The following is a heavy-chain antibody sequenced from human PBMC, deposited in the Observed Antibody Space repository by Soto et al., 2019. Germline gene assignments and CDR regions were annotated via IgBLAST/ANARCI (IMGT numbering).Heavy chain of an antibody. CDR3: ARTYYYDSSGYYYFDY. D-gene: IGHD3-22*01. CDR1: GYTFTSYG. V-gene: IGHV1-18*04. Sequence: GASVKVSCKASGYTFTSYGISWVRQAPGQGLEWMGWISAYNGNTNYAQKLQGRVTMTTDTSTSTAYMELRSLRSDDTAVYYCARTYYYDSSGYYYFDYWGQGTLVTVYS. J-gene: IGHJ4*02. CDR2: ISAYNGNT.